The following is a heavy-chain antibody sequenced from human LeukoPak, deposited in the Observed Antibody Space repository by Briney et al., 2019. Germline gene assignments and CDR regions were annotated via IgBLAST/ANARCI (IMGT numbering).Heavy chain of an antibody. J-gene: IGHJ6*04. Sequence: SMKVSCKASGGTFSNYAIIWVRQAPGQGLEWMGGIIPFFGTTNCSQKFQGRVTMTADESTSTAYMELNSLKSEDTAVYCCARDLGDCTTTTCYGDYYYAMDVWGNGTTVTVSS. CDR1: GGTFSNYA. CDR2: IIPFFGTT. D-gene: IGHD2-2*01. CDR3: ARDLGDCTTTTCYGDYYYAMDV. V-gene: IGHV1-69*01.